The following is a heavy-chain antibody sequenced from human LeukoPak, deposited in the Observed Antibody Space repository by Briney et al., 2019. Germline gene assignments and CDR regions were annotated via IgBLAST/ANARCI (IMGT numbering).Heavy chain of an antibody. D-gene: IGHD3-3*01. CDR1: GFTFSDYH. CDR3: ARDPRYYDFWSGYAIDAFDI. Sequence: GGSLRLSCAASGFTFSDYHMTWVRQAPGKGLEWVSSISSSSSYIYYADSVKGRFTISRDNAKNSLYLQMNSLRAEDTAVYYCARDPRYYDFWSGYAIDAFDIWGQGTMVTVSS. CDR2: ISSSSSYI. J-gene: IGHJ3*02. V-gene: IGHV3-21*01.